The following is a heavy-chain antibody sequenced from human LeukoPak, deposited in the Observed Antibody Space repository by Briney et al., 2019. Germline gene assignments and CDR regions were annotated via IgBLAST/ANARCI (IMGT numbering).Heavy chain of an antibody. CDR1: GFSFSSYA. D-gene: IGHD4-17*01. CDR3: AKDPDYGDYGYYYMDV. CDR2: IRYDGSNK. Sequence: GGSLRLTCSASGFSFSSYAMHWVRQAPGKGLEWVAFIRYDGSNKYYADSVKGRFTISRDNSKNTLYLQMNSLRAEDTAVYYCAKDPDYGDYGYYYMDVWGKGTTVTISS. J-gene: IGHJ6*03. V-gene: IGHV3-30*02.